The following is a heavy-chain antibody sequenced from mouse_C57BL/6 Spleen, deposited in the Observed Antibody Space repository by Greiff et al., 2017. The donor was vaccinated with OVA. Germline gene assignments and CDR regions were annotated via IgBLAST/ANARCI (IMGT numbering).Heavy chain of an antibody. CDR3: ARDGDYDGAAIDY. CDR1: GYTFTDYY. D-gene: IGHD2-4*01. J-gene: IGHJ4*01. V-gene: IGHV1-84*01. Sequence: QVQLQQSGPELVKPGASVKISCKASGYTFTDYYINWVKQRPGPGLEWIGWIYPGSGNTKYNEKFKGKATLTVDTSSSTAYMQLSSLTSEDSAVYFCARDGDYDGAAIDYWGEGASVTVSS. CDR2: IYPGSGNT.